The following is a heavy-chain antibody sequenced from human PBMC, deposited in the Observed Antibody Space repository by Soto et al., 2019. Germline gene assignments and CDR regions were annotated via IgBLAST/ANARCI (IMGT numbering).Heavy chain of an antibody. CDR1: GYTFTSYA. CDR2: INAGNGNT. D-gene: IGHD6-19*01. V-gene: IGHV1-3*01. CDR3: ARGLRPGYSSGWYALDY. Sequence: ASVKVSCKASGYTFTSYAMHWVRQAPGQRLEWMGWINAGNGNTKYSQKFQGRVTITRDTSASTAYMELSSLRSEDTAVYYCARGLRPGYSSGWYALDYWGQGTLVTVS. J-gene: IGHJ4*02.